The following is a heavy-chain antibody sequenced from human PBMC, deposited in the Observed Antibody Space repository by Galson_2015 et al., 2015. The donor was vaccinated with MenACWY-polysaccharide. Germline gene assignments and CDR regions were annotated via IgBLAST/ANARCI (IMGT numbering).Heavy chain of an antibody. V-gene: IGHV3-11*01. CDR1: KFSFSDYY. D-gene: IGHD6-19*01. CDR2: ISSAGGII. CDR3: ARVRGGQWPRYGMDV. J-gene: IGHJ6*02. Sequence: SLRLSCAASKFSFSDYYMSWIRQAPGKGLEWVSSISSAGGIIHYADSVKGRFTISRDNAENSLYLQMNSLRAEDTAVYYCARVRGGQWPRYGMDVWGQGTTVTASS.